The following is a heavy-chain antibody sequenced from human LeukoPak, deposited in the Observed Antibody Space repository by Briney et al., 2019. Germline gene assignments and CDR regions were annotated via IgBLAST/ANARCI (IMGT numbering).Heavy chain of an antibody. V-gene: IGHV1-2*02. Sequence: ASVKVSCKASGYTFTGYYMHWVRQAPGQGLEWMGWTNPNSGGTNYAQKFQGRVTMTRDTSISTAYMELSRLRSDDTAVYYCARPPDDFWSGYYPDWGQGTLVIVSS. CDR1: GYTFTGYY. CDR3: ARPPDDFWSGYYPD. J-gene: IGHJ4*02. CDR2: TNPNSGGT. D-gene: IGHD3-3*01.